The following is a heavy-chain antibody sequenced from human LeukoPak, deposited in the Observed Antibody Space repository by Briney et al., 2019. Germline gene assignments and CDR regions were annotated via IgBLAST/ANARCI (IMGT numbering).Heavy chain of an antibody. CDR2: IYYSGST. CDR1: GGSISSYY. CDR3: ARGDYGYYFDY. D-gene: IGHD4-17*01. Sequence: PSETLSLTCTVSGGSISSYYWSWIRQPPGKGLEWIGYIYYSGSTNYNPSLKSRVAISLATSKNQFSLSLSSVTAADTAMYYCARGDYGYYFDYWGQGTLVTVSS. J-gene: IGHJ4*02. V-gene: IGHV4-59*08.